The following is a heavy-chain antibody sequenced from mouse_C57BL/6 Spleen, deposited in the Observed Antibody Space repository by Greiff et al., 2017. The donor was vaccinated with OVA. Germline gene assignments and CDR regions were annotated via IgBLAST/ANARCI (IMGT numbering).Heavy chain of an antibody. J-gene: IGHJ3*01. CDR1: GYTFTSYW. Sequence: QVQLKQPGTELVKPGASVKLSCTASGYTFTSYWMHWVKQRPGQGLEWIGNINPSNGGTHYNEKFKSKATLTVDKSSSTAYMQLSSLTAEYSAVDYCASSGYAWFAYWGQGTLVTVSA. V-gene: IGHV1-53*01. CDR2: INPSNGGT. CDR3: ASSGYAWFAY. D-gene: IGHD2-2*01.